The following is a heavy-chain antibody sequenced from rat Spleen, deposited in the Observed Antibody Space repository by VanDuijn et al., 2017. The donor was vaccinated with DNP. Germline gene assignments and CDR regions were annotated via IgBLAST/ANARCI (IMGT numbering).Heavy chain of an antibody. CDR2: ISYDGGSN. D-gene: IGHD1-4*01. Sequence: EVQLVESGGGLVQPGGSLKLSCAASGFNFSDYYMAWVRQAPTKGLEWVAYISYDGGSNYNGDSVKGRFTISRDNVKNILYLQMNSLRSEDMATYYCARHVLPLRVWDYWGQGVMVTVSS. CDR3: ARHVLPLRVWDY. J-gene: IGHJ2*01. V-gene: IGHV5-22*01. CDR1: GFNFSDYY.